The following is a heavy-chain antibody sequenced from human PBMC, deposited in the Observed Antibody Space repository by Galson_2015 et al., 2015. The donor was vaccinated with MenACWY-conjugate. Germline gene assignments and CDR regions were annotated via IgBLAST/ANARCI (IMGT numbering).Heavy chain of an antibody. CDR1: GFTFGSYD. CDR2: ISTSGGSA. J-gene: IGHJ5*01. Sequence: SLRLSCAASGFTFGSYDMSWVRQAPGKGLEWVSTISTSGGSAYSADSVKGRFTISRDNSKNTLYLQMNSLRAEDTAVYYCARDPQGLVPLNWFDSWGQGALVTVSP. D-gene: IGHD6-19*01. V-gene: IGHV3-23*01. CDR3: ARDPQGLVPLNWFDS.